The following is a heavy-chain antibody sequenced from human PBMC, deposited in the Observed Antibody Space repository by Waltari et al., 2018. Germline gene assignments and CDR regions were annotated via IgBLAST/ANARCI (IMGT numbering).Heavy chain of an antibody. D-gene: IGHD4-17*01. CDR2: IYDSGNT. CDR3: ARGGGDYPRNWFDP. CDR1: GGSITSDY. Sequence: QVHLQESGSGLVKPSETLSLTCTVSGGSITSDYWSWIRQSPGKGLEWIGYIYDSGNTNYNPSLKSRVTISVDTSKNQFSLKLASETAADTAVYYCARGGGDYPRNWFDPWGQGTLVTVSS. J-gene: IGHJ5*02. V-gene: IGHV4-59*01.